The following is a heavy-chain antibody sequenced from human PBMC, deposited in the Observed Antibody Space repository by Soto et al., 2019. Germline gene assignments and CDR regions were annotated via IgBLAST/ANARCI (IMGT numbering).Heavy chain of an antibody. CDR2: IYHSGKT. CDR3: ARDKRVTMIGGWFDP. Sequence: KPSETLSLTCVVSGYSISSGYYWAWVRQPPGKELGWIGSIYHSGKTYYKPSLRSRVTVSVDTSKNQFSMKLISVTAADTAVYYCARDKRVTMIGGWFDPWGQGTLVTVSS. D-gene: IGHD3-22*01. V-gene: IGHV4-38-2*02. CDR1: GYSISSGYY. J-gene: IGHJ5*02.